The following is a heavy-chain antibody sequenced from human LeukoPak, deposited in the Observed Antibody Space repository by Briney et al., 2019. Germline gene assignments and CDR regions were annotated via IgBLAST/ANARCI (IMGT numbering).Heavy chain of an antibody. D-gene: IGHD3-10*01. CDR2: ITSDGGTT. V-gene: IGHV3-64D*09. CDR1: GFTFSNYA. J-gene: IGHJ4*02. CDR3: LRDATGAGDF. Sequence: GGSLRLSCSASGFTFSNYAMHWVRQTPGKRLEYVSAITSDGGTTYYADSLKGRFTISRDNSKNTLYLQMSNLRTEDTAVYYCLRDATGAGDFWGQGTLVTVSS.